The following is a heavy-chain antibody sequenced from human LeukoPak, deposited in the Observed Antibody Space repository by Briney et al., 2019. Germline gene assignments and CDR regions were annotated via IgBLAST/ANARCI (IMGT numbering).Heavy chain of an antibody. CDR3: ARDRAVLLWFGELSSSWFDP. CDR2: ISAYNGNT. V-gene: IGHV1-18*01. J-gene: IGHJ5*02. D-gene: IGHD3-10*01. Sequence: GASVKVSCKASGYTFTSYGISWVRQAPGQGLEWMGWISAYNGNTNYAQKLQGRVTMTTDTSTSTAYMELRSLRSHDTAVYYCARDRAVLLWFGELSSSWFDPWGQGTLVTVSS. CDR1: GYTFTSYG.